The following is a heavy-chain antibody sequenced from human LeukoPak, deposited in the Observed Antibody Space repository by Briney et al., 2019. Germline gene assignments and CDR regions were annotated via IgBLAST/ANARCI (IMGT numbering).Heavy chain of an antibody. CDR2: INPNSGST. J-gene: IGHJ3*02. D-gene: IGHD1-26*01. CDR3: ARDDSGSYLSFDI. Sequence: ASVKVSCKASGYTFTGYYMHWVRQAPGQGLEWMGCINPNSGSTNYAQKFQGRVTMTRDTSISTAYMELSRLRSDDTAVYYCARDDSGSYLSFDIWGQGTMVTVSS. V-gene: IGHV1-2*02. CDR1: GYTFTGYY.